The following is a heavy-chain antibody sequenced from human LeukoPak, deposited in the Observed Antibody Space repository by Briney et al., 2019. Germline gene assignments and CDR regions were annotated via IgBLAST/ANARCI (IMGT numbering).Heavy chain of an antibody. V-gene: IGHV4-34*01. D-gene: IGHD3-22*01. CDR1: GGSFSGYY. CDR3: ARGFRRTYYYDSSGYPFDY. J-gene: IGHJ4*02. CDR2: INHSGST. Sequence: SETLSLTCAVYGGSFSGYYWSWIRQPPGKGLEWIGEINHSGSTNYNPSLKSRVTISVDTSKSQFSLKLSSVTAADTAVYYCARGFRRTYYYDSSGYPFDYWGQGTLVTVSS.